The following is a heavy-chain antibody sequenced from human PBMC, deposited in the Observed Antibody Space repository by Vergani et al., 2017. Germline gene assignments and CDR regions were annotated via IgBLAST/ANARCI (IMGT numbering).Heavy chain of an antibody. CDR3: ARGQYYYDSSGYYDYYYGMDV. CDR2: IITILGIA. V-gene: IGHV1-69*02. D-gene: IGHD3-22*01. CDR1: GGTFSSYT. J-gene: IGHJ6*02. Sequence: QVQLMQSGAEVKKPGSSVKVSCKASGGTFSSYTISWVRQAPGQGLEWMGRIITILGIANYAQKFQGRVTITADKSTRTAYMELSSLRSEDTAVYYCARGQYYYDSSGYYDYYYGMDVWGQGTTVTVSS.